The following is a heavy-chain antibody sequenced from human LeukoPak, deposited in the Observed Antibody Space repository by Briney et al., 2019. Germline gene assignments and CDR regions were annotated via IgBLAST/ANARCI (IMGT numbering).Heavy chain of an antibody. V-gene: IGHV1-2*06. Sequence: GASVKVSCKASGYTFTSYYMHWVRQAPGQGLEWMGRINPSSGGTNYAQKFQGRVTMTRDTSISTAYMELSRLRSDDTAVYYCARGGASSSWLNWFDPWGQGTLVTVSS. D-gene: IGHD6-13*01. CDR2: INPSSGGT. J-gene: IGHJ5*02. CDR1: GYTFTSYY. CDR3: ARGGASSSWLNWFDP.